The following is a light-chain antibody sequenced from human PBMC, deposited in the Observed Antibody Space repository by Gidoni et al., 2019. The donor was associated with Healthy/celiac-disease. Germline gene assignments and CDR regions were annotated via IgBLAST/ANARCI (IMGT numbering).Light chain of an antibody. CDR1: SGHSSYA. CDR2: LNSDGSH. J-gene: IGLJ1*01. V-gene: IGLV4-69*01. CDR3: QTCVTGNV. Sequence: QLVLTKSPSASASLGASVTLTCTLSSGHSSYAIAWHQQQPEKGPRYLMKLNSDGSHSKGDGIPDRFSGSSSGAERYLTIASLQSEAEADYYCQTCVTGNVFGTGTKVTVL.